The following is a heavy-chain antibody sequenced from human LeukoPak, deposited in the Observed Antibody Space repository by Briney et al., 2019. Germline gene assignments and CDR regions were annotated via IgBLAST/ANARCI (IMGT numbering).Heavy chain of an antibody. CDR1: GFTVSSNY. Sequence: GSLRLSCAASGFTVSSNYMSWIRQPPGKGLEWIGYIYYTGSTNYNPSLKSRVTISVDTSKNQFSLNLSSVTAADTAVYYCARHYGAHRDYYGLDVWGQGTTVTVSS. CDR2: IYYTGST. CDR3: ARHYGAHRDYYGLDV. V-gene: IGHV4-59*02. D-gene: IGHD4-17*01. J-gene: IGHJ6*02.